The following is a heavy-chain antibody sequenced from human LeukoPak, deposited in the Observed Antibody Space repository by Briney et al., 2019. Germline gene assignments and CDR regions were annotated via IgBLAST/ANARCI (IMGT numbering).Heavy chain of an antibody. CDR3: ARRPDHWFDP. CDR1: GFTFSSDW. J-gene: IGHJ5*02. CDR2: IKQDGSEK. Sequence: GGSLRLSCAASGFTFSSDWMTWVRQAPGKGLEWVANIKQDGSEKRYVDSVKGRFTISRDNAKNSLYLQMNSLRAEDTAVYYCARRPDHWFDPWGQGTLVTVSS. V-gene: IGHV3-7*01.